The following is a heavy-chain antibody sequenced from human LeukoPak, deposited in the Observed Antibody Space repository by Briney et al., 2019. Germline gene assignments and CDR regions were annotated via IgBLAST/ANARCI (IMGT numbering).Heavy chain of an antibody. J-gene: IGHJ5*02. CDR3: ARDQRVAPGRLFNWFDL. CDR1: GGSISDYH. V-gene: IGHV4-4*07. Sequence: KTSETLSLTCTVSGGSISDYHWAWIRQPAGKGLEWIGRVFASGSANYNVFLKSRVTMSVDTAKNQFSLNLTSVTAADTGMYYCARDQRVAPGRLFNWFDLWGQGTLVTVSS. D-gene: IGHD3-10*01. CDR2: VFASGSA.